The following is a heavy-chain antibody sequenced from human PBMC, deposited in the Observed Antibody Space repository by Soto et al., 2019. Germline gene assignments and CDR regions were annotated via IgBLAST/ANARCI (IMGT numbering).Heavy chain of an antibody. J-gene: IGHJ6*04. CDR2: IIPIFGTS. V-gene: IGHV1-69*01. CDR3: GIRIAVPTDYYYGMDV. D-gene: IGHD3-16*01. CDR1: GGTFGSFA. Sequence: QVQLVQSGSEVKKPGSSVKVSCKDSGGTFGSFAISWVRQAPGQGLEWMGGIIPIFGTSVYTQRFKGRIAITADESTGTAYMERSGLRAEDTAVYYCGIRIAVPTDYYYGMDVWGKGTTVTVSS.